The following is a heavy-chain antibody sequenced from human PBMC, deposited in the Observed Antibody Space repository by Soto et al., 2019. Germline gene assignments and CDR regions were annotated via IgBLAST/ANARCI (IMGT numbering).Heavy chain of an antibody. CDR2: IFHTGST. CDR3: ATQRLCTGGHSWNWFDP. V-gene: IGHV4-4*09. Sequence: QVQLQESGPGLVKPSETLSLTCTVSRVSINDYFWSWIRQPPGKGLEWIGYIFHTGSTNYNPSLKSRVTISLDTSKKQFSLKLNSVTAADTAVYYCATQRLCTGGHSWNWFDPWGQGTLVTVSS. J-gene: IGHJ5*02. D-gene: IGHD2-8*02. CDR1: RVSINDYF.